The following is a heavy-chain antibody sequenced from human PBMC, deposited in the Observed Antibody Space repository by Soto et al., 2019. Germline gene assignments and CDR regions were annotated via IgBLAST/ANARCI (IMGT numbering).Heavy chain of an antibody. Sequence: EVQLVETGGGLIQPGGSLRLSCAASGFTVSSNYMSWVRQAPGKGLEWVSVIYSGGSTYYADSVKGRFTISRDNSKNKLYLQMTSLRAEDTAVYYCSRDRIIAAAGTDRNSYYYCYGMDVWGQETTVTVSS. J-gene: IGHJ6*02. D-gene: IGHD6-13*01. CDR1: GFTVSSNY. CDR3: SRDRIIAAAGTDRNSYYYCYGMDV. V-gene: IGHV3-53*02. CDR2: IYSGGST.